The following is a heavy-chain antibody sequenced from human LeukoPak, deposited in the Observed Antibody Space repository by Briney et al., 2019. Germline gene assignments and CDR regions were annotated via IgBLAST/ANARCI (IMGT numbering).Heavy chain of an antibody. D-gene: IGHD1-26*01. Sequence: PGGSLRLSCAASGLTLSDHYMDWVRQVPGKGLEWVGRTRNKANSYTTEYAASVKGRFTMSRDDSKNSLYLEMNSLKIEDTAVYYCARSGSYRPFDYWGQGTLVTVSS. CDR1: GLTLSDHY. J-gene: IGHJ4*02. CDR3: ARSGSYRPFDY. CDR2: TRNKANSYTT. V-gene: IGHV3-72*01.